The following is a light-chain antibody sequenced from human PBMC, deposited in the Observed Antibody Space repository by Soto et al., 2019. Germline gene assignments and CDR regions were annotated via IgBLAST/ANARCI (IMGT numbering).Light chain of an antibody. CDR1: LGISIN. CDR3: QQYNKWPQT. V-gene: IGKV3-15*01. CDR2: GAS. J-gene: IGKJ1*01. Sequence: IVLTQSPDTLSLSPGERATLSCRASLGISINLAWYQQRPGQAPRLLIYGASTRATGVPARFSGSGSGTDFTLTISSLQSEDLAVYHCQQYNKWPQTFGQGTKVDIK.